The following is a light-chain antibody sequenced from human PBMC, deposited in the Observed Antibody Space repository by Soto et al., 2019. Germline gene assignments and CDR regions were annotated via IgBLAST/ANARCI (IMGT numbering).Light chain of an antibody. J-gene: IGLJ1*01. Sequence: QSGLTQPASVSASPGQSIFISCTGTSEDIGAYDYVSWYQQHPGKAPKLILYAVNDRPSGVSSRFSGSKSGNTASLTISGVQPDDEADYYCSSYRSSDTLEVFGTGTKATVL. CDR1: SEDIGAYDY. V-gene: IGLV2-14*01. CDR3: SSYRSSDTLEV. CDR2: AVN.